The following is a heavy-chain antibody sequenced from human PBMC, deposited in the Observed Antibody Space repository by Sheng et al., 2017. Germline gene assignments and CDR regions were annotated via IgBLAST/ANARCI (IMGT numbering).Heavy chain of an antibody. Sequence: EMQLEQSGAEVKKPGESLKISCKGSGYRFRNYWIGWVRQVSGKGLEWMGLIHVINSGSRYNPSFQGQVTISADKSIDTAYLQWSSLQASDTAIYYCASAIHGNHYWDYWGQGTLVTVSS. CDR2: IHVINSGS. J-gene: IGHJ4*02. V-gene: IGHV5-51*01. CDR3: ASAIHGNHYWDY. CDR1: GYRFRNYW.